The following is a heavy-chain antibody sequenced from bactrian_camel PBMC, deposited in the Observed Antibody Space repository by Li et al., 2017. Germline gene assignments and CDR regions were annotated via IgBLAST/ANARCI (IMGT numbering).Heavy chain of an antibody. J-gene: IGHJ4*01. V-gene: IGHV3S26*01. CDR2: TGSDGRI. CDR3: AADPFSFRRRGGSWYALPADFQY. Sequence: HVQLVESGGGSVQSGGSLRLSCVASAFTFGTYCMGWFRQAPGKGREGVAVTGSDGRISYADSVKGRFTISEDNAKNTLSLQMSSLKPEDTAMYYCAADPFSFRRRGGSWYALPADFQYWGQGTQVTVS. D-gene: IGHD6*01. CDR1: AFTFGTYC.